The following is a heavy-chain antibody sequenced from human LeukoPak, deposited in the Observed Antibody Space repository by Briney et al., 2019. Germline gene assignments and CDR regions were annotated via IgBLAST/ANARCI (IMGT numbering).Heavy chain of an antibody. CDR1: GFTFSSYW. CDR2: IKQDGSEK. V-gene: IGHV3-7*01. J-gene: IGHJ4*02. CDR3: ARDLVLLWFGELLGSGPFDY. Sequence: GGSLRLSCAASGFTFSSYWMSWVRRAPGKGLEWVANIKQDGSEKYYVDSVKGRFTISRDNAKNSLYLQMNSLRAEDTAVYYCARDLVLLWFGELLGSGPFDYWGQGTLVTVSS. D-gene: IGHD3-10*01.